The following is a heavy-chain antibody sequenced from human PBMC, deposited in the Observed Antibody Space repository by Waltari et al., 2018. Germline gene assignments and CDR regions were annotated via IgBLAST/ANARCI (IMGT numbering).Heavy chain of an antibody. D-gene: IGHD3-10*01. J-gene: IGHJ3*02. CDR3: AREGVLTMVRGVTNDAFDI. V-gene: IGHV4-39*07. Sequence: QLQLQESGPGLVKPSETLSLTCPVSVGSISIRPYYWGWIRQPPGKGLEWLGGIHFSGSTYYNPSLKSRVTISVDTSKNQFSLKLSSVTAADTAVYYCAREGVLTMVRGVTNDAFDIWGQGTMVTVSS. CDR2: IHFSGST. CDR1: VGSISIRPYY.